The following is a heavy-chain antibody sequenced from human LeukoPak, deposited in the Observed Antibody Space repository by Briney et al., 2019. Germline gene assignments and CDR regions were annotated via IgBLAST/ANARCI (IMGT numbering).Heavy chain of an antibody. CDR1: GFTFGSYW. D-gene: IGHD2-2*02. Sequence: GGSLRLSCAASGFTFGSYWMHWVRQAPGKGLVWVSRINTDGGSTTYADSVKGRFTISRDNAKLRAEDTAVYYCGRGFSIVPAGIPDYWGLGTLVTVPS. V-gene: IGHV3-74*01. J-gene: IGHJ4*02. CDR3: GRGFSIVPAGIPDY. CDR2: INTDGGST.